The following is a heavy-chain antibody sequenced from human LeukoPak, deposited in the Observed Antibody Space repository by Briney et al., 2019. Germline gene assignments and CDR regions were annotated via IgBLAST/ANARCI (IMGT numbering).Heavy chain of an antibody. CDR1: GGSISSYY. CDR3: ARALYSSGWYHRSDYFDH. CDR2: IYTSGST. V-gene: IGHV4-4*07. Sequence: SETLSLTCTVSGGSISSYYWSWIRQPAGKGLEWIGRIYTSGSTNYNPSLKSRVTMSVDTSKNQFSLKLSSVTAADTAVYYCARALYSSGWYHRSDYFDHWGQGTLVTVSS. D-gene: IGHD6-19*01. J-gene: IGHJ4*02.